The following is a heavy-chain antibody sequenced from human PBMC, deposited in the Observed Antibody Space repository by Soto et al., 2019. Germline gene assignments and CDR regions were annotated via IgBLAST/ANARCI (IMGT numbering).Heavy chain of an antibody. J-gene: IGHJ6*02. V-gene: IGHV1-46*01. CDR2: INPSGGST. CDR3: ARGRIAVAGRTYYYYYGMDV. Sequence: ASVKVSCKASGYTFTSYYMHWVRQAPGQGLEWMGIINPSGGSTSYAQKFQGRVTMTRDTSTSTVYMELSSLRSEDTAVYYRARGRIAVAGRTYYYYYGMDVWGQGTTVTVSS. D-gene: IGHD6-19*01. CDR1: GYTFTSYY.